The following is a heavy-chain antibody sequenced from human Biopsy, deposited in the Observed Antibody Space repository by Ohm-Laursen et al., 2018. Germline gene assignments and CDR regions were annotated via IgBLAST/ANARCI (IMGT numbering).Heavy chain of an antibody. J-gene: IGHJ5*02. CDR2: VYYSGTT. D-gene: IGHD4-23*01. Sequence: SQTLSLTWTVSGGSISSGFYYWSWIRQPPGKGLEWIGHVYYSGTTNYNPSLKSRVTISVDTSKKQFSLKLISVAAADTAVYYCARRRELDCGGGAGTAWFDPWGQGTLVTVSS. V-gene: IGHV4-61*01. CDR1: GGSISSGFYY. CDR3: ARRRELDCGGGAGTAWFDP.